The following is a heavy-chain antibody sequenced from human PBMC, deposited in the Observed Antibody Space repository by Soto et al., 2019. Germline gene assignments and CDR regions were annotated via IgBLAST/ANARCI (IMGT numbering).Heavy chain of an antibody. D-gene: IGHD6-19*01. V-gene: IGHV1-3*01. Sequence: GASVKVSCKASGYTFTSYAMHWVRQAPGQRLEWMGWINVGNGNTKYSQNFQGRVTINQATSASTAYMELSSLTSEDTAVYYCAREKWGSGSRWLDPWGQGTLVTVSS. CDR3: AREKWGSGSRWLDP. J-gene: IGHJ5*02. CDR2: INVGNGNT. CDR1: GYTFTSYA.